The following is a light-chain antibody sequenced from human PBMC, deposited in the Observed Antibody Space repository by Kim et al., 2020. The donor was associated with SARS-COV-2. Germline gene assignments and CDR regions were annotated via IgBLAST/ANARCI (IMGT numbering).Light chain of an antibody. V-gene: IGLV2-11*01. CDR2: DVS. Sequence: GQAVTLSCTGTSSDVGGYNYVSWYQQHPGKAPKLMIYDVSKRPSGVPDRFSGSKSGNTASLTISGLQAEDEADYSCCSYAGSYTWVFGGGTQLTVL. CDR3: CSYAGSYTWV. J-gene: IGLJ3*02. CDR1: SSDVGGYNY.